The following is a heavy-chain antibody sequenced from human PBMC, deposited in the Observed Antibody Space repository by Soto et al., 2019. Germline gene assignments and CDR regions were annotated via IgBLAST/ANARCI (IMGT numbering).Heavy chain of an antibody. CDR3: AAGFSANITMIVVPPVG. Sequence: SVKVSCKASGFTFTSSAVQWVRQARGQRLEWIGWIVVGSGNTNYAQKFQERVTITRDMSTSTAYMELSSLRSEDTAVYYCAAGFSANITMIVVPPVGWGQGTMVTVS. D-gene: IGHD3-22*01. J-gene: IGHJ3*01. CDR1: GFTFTSSA. CDR2: IVVGSGNT. V-gene: IGHV1-58*01.